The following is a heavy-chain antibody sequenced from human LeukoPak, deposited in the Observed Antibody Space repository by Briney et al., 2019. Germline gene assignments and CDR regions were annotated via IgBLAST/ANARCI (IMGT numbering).Heavy chain of an antibody. J-gene: IGHJ4*02. CDR2: IYSGGST. V-gene: IGHV3-66*04. CDR3: ARRSDYGGNGNYFDY. CDR1: GFIVSSYY. Sequence: GGSLKLSCAASGFIVSSYYMTWVRQAPGKGLEWVSVIYSGGSTYYADSVKGRVAISRDNSKNTVFLQMNSVRAEDTAVYYCARRSDYGGNGNYFDYWGQGTPVTVSS. D-gene: IGHD4-23*01.